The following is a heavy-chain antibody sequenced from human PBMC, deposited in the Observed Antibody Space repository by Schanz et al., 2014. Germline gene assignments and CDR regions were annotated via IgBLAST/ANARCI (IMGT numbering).Heavy chain of an antibody. J-gene: IGHJ4*02. CDR3: ARSRSGFYFDY. CDR2: ISGSGGST. D-gene: IGHD1-26*01. Sequence: QVQLVDSGGGLVKPGGSLRLSCTASGFPFSDYFMAWIRQPPGRGLEWVSAISGSGGSTYYADSVKGRFTISRDNAKNSLYLQMNSLRAEDTAVYYCARSRSGFYFDYWGQGTLVTVSS. CDR1: GFPFSDYF. V-gene: IGHV3-11*04.